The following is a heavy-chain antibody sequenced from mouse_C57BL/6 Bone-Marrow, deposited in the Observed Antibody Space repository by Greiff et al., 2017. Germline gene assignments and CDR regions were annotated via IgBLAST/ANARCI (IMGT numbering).Heavy chain of an antibody. D-gene: IGHD2-3*01. V-gene: IGHV1-19*01. CDR2: INPYNGGT. CDR1: GYTFTDYY. J-gene: IGHJ2*01. CDR3: AREDDGYYFDG. Sequence: VQLQQSGPVLVKPGASVKMSCKASGYTFTDYYMNWVKQSHGKSLEWIGVINPYNGGTSYNQKFKGKATLTVDKSSSTAYMELSSLTSEDSAVYYCAREDDGYYFDGWGQGTTVTVSS.